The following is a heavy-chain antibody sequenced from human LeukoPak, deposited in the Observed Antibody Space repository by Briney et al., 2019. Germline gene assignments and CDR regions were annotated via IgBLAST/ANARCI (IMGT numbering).Heavy chain of an antibody. Sequence: EASVKVSCKASGYTFTGYYMHWVRQAPGQGLEWMGWINPHSGGTNYAQRFQGRVTMTRDTSISTVYMELRRLTSDDTALYYCARVADSNYVGGDYWGQGTLVTVSA. CDR2: INPHSGGT. CDR3: ARVADSNYVGGDY. CDR1: GYTFTGYY. J-gene: IGHJ4*02. D-gene: IGHD4-11*01. V-gene: IGHV1-2*02.